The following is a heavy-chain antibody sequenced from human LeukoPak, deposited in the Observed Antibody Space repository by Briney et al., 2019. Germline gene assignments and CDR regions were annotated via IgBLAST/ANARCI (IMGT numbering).Heavy chain of an antibody. J-gene: IGHJ5*02. V-gene: IGHV1-46*01. CDR1: GYTFTMYY. D-gene: IGHD2-2*01. CDR2: IHPSSGST. CDR3: ARDSDTSSLADP. Sequence: ASVTVSFTASGYTFTMYYMHWVRQAPGQGLEWMGIIHPSSGSTSYAQKFEGRVTLTRERSTSTLYMELISLRSEDTAVYYCARDSDTSSLADPWGQGTLVTVSS.